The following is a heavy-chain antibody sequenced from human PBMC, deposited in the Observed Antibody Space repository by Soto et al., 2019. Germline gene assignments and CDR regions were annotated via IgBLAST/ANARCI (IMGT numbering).Heavy chain of an antibody. CDR1: GFTFSSYG. V-gene: IGHV3-23*01. D-gene: IGHD3-22*01. CDR3: AKVFYYYDSSGYYYFDY. J-gene: IGHJ4*02. Sequence: HPGGSLRLSCAASGFTFSSYGVSWVRQAPGKGPEWIASIVGSGSTIYYADSVKGRFTISRDNSKNTLYLQMSSLRAEDTAVYYCAKVFYYYDSSGYYYFDYWGQGTLVTVSS. CDR2: IVGSGSTI.